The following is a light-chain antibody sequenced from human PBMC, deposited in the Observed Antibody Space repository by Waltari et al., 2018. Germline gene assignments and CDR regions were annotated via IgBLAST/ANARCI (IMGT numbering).Light chain of an antibody. CDR2: GAS. J-gene: IGKJ1*01. CDR3: QHYVRLPVT. V-gene: IGKV3-20*01. Sequence: EIVLPQSPGTLSLSPGERATLSCWASQSVGRSLAWYQQKRGPAPRLLIYGASTRATGIPDRFSGSGSGTDFSLTISRLEPEDFAVYYCQHYVRLPVTFGQGTKVEI. CDR1: QSVGRS.